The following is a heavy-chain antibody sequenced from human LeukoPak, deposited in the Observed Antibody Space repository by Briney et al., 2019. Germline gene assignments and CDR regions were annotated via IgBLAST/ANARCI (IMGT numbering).Heavy chain of an antibody. D-gene: IGHD3-10*01. V-gene: IGHV3-23*01. J-gene: IGHJ4*02. CDR2: IIGGGGST. CDR3: AKDGRYYGSGSYYIPGY. CDR1: GVTLSSSA. Sequence: GGSLRLSCAASGVTLSSSAMNWVRQGPGERLEWGSAIIGGGGSTYYAESVKGPFTISRDNSKNTLYLQMNSLRAEDTAVYYCAKDGRYYGSGSYYIPGYWGQGTLVTVSS.